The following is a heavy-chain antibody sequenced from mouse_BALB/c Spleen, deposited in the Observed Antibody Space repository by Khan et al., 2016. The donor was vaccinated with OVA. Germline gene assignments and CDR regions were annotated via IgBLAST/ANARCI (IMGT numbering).Heavy chain of an antibody. J-gene: IGHJ3*01. D-gene: IGHD1-1*01. CDR2: ILPGSGST. V-gene: IGHV1-9*01. Sequence: VQLQQSGAELMKPGASVKMSCKATGYTFSSYWIGWVKQRPGHGLEWIAEILPGSGSTNYNEKFKGKATFTADTSSSTAYMQRSSLTAEDSAVYYCARGNYYGSSSWFGYWGQGTLVTVSA. CDR3: ARGNYYGSSSWFGY. CDR1: GYTFSSYW.